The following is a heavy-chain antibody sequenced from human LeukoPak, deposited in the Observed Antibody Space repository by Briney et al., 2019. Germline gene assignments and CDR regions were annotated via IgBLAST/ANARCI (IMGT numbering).Heavy chain of an antibody. CDR1: GGTFSSHA. Sequence: SVKVSCKASGGTFSSHAISWVRQAPGQGLEWMGGIIPIFGTANYAQKFQGRVTITADESTSTAYMELSSLRSEDTAVYYCARAGTSFDSSGYYRLFDYWGQGTLVTVSS. J-gene: IGHJ4*02. D-gene: IGHD3-22*01. V-gene: IGHV1-69*13. CDR2: IIPIFGTA. CDR3: ARAGTSFDSSGYYRLFDY.